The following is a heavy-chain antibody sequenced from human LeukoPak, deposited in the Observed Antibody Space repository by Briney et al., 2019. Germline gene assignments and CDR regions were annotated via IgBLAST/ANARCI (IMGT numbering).Heavy chain of an antibody. Sequence: SVKVSCKASGGTFSSYAISWVRQAPGQGLEWMGGITPIFGTANYAQKLQGRVTITADESTSTAYMELSSLRSEDTAVYYCARGSRGWLHRQSAEYFQHWGQGTLVTVSS. CDR2: ITPIFGTA. D-gene: IGHD5-24*01. J-gene: IGHJ1*01. CDR3: ARGSRGWLHRQSAEYFQH. CDR1: GGTFSSYA. V-gene: IGHV1-69*01.